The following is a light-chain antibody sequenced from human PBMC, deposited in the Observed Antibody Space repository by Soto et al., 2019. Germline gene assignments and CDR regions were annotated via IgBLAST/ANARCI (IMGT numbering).Light chain of an antibody. CDR3: QQYNYWPRT. V-gene: IGKV3-15*01. CDR2: GAS. Sequence: RVMTQSPATLSVSPGDRATLFCRASQSVRSDLAWYQHKPGQAPRLLIYGASTRATGVPARFSGSGSGTGFTLTISSLQSEDSAVYYCQQYNYWPRTFGQGTKVDIK. CDR1: QSVRSD. J-gene: IGKJ1*01.